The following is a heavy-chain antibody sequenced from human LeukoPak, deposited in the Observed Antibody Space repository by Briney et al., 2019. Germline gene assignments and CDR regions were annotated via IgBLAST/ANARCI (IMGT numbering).Heavy chain of an antibody. CDR1: GGSISSGDYY. J-gene: IGHJ4*02. Sequence: SQTLSLTCTVSGGSISSGDYYWGWLRQPPGKGLEWIGYIYYSGSTYYNPSLKSRVTISVDTSKNQFSLKLSSVTAADTAVYYCARARLWSGYRIDYWGQGTLVTVSS. V-gene: IGHV4-30-4*01. D-gene: IGHD3-3*01. CDR2: IYYSGST. CDR3: ARARLWSGYRIDY.